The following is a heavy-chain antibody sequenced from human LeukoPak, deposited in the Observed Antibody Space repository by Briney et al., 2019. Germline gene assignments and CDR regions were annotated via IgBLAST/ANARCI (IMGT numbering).Heavy chain of an antibody. CDR1: GFTFSDYY. CDR3: ARPYCSGGSCYLDY. Sequence: PGGSLRLSCAASGFTFSDYYMSWIRQAPGKGLEGVSYISSSGSTIYYADSVKGRFTISRDNAKNSLYLQMNSLRAEDTAVYYCARPYCSGGSCYLDYWGQGTLVTVSS. J-gene: IGHJ4*02. V-gene: IGHV3-11*04. CDR2: ISSSGSTI. D-gene: IGHD2-15*01.